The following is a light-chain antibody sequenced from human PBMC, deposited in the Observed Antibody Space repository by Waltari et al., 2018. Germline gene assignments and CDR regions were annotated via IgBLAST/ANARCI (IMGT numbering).Light chain of an antibody. CDR2: GVN. CDR3: ASYTTTGTLV. CDR1: TTPLGVYSF. Sequence: QPALTQPASASGFPAKAMSILCPEITTPLGVYSFVSWYLQNPDEAPRLLIFGVNRRPSGVSNRFSGSKSGNRASPTIYGLQAEDEGDYYCASYTTTGTLVFGGGTRLTVL. V-gene: IGLV2-14*03. J-gene: IGLJ2*01.